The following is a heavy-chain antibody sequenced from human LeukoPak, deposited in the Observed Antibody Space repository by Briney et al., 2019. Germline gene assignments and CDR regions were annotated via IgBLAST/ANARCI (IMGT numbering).Heavy chain of an antibody. V-gene: IGHV4-59*01. CDR2: SYYNGNT. CDR1: GGSITNYY. J-gene: IGHJ6*03. Sequence: SETLSLTCTVSGGSITNYYWSWIRQPPGKGLEWIGFSYYNGNTNYNPSLKSRVTISVDMSKNQFSLSLRSVTAADTAVYYCARERINFWSGYSKPYYMDVWGKGTTVTVSS. CDR3: ARERINFWSGYSKPYYMDV. D-gene: IGHD3-3*01.